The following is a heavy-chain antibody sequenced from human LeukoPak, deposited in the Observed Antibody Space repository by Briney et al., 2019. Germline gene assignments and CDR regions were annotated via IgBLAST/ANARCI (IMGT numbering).Heavy chain of an antibody. CDR1: GYSFTSYY. V-gene: IGHV1-46*01. D-gene: IGHD3-9*01. CDR3: ARAPRSILTGYYMDY. Sequence: ASVKVSCKTSGYSFTSYYIHWVRQAPGQGLEWMGIINPSGGSTTYAQKFQGRLTMASDTSTSTVYMELSSLRSDDTAVYYCARAPRSILTGYYMDYWGQGTLVTVSS. J-gene: IGHJ4*02. CDR2: INPSGGST.